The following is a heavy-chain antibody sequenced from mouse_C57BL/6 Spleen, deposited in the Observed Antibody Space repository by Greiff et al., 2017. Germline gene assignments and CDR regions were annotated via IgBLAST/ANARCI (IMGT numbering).Heavy chain of an antibody. V-gene: IGHV1-42*01. J-gene: IGHJ2*01. D-gene: IGHD1-1*01. CDR1: GYSFTGYY. Sequence: EVQLQQSGPELVKPGASVKISCKASGYSFTGYYMNWVKQSPEKSLEWIGEINPSTGGTTYNQKFKAKATLTVDKSSSTAYMQLKSLTSEDSAVYYCARRGPPTGGRDYFDDWGQGTTLTVSS. CDR2: INPSTGGT. CDR3: ARRGPPTGGRDYFDD.